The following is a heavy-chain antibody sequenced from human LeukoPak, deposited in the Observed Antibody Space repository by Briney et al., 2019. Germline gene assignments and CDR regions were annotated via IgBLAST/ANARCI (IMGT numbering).Heavy chain of an antibody. CDR2: IWYDGSNK. V-gene: IGHV3-33*03. CDR3: AKEGEYCSGGSCYRGFDY. CDR1: GFTFSSYG. D-gene: IGHD2-15*01. Sequence: PGGSLRLSCAASGFTFSSYGMHWVRQAPGKGLEWVAVIWYDGSNKYYADSVKGRFTLSRDKSKNTLYLQMNSLRAEDTAVYYCAKEGEYCSGGSCYRGFDYWGQGTLVTVSS. J-gene: IGHJ4*02.